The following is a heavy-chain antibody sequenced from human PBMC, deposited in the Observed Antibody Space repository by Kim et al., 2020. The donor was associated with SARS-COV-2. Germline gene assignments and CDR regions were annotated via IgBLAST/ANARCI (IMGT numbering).Heavy chain of an antibody. CDR2: INTDGSDT. CDR3: ARARDGIVWHFDL. Sequence: GSLRLSCTASAFAFSNYWMHWVRQTPGKGLVWVSRINTDGSDTTYADSVRGRFTISRDNAKNTLYLQINRLRADDTAVYFCARARDGIVWHFDLWGRGTLVTVSS. V-gene: IGHV3-74*01. D-gene: IGHD2-15*01. J-gene: IGHJ2*01. CDR1: AFAFSNYW.